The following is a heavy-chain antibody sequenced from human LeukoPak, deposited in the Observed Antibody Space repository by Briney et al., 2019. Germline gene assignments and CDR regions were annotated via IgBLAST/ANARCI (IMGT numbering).Heavy chain of an antibody. V-gene: IGHV3-48*02. D-gene: IGHD5-12*01. CDR3: AREGIVATTPSGY. Sequence: GGSLRLSCAASGFTFSSYAMNWVRQAPGKGLEWVSYISRSTSTIYYADSVKGRFTISRDNAKNSLYLQMNSLRDEDTAVYYCAREGIVATTPSGYWGQGTLVTVSS. J-gene: IGHJ4*02. CDR1: GFTFSSYA. CDR2: ISRSTSTI.